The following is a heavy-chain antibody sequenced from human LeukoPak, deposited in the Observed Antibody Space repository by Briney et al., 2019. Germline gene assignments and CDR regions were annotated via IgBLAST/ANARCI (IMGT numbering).Heavy chain of an antibody. Sequence: SETLSLTCVVSGGSFSPYYWSWIRQPPGKGLEWIGEINHSGTTNNLSLKSRVTMSVDTSKNQFSLKLISLTAADTAVYYCAREQEQLAHHGMDIWGQGTTVSVSS. V-gene: IGHV4-34*01. CDR1: GGSFSPYY. J-gene: IGHJ6*02. CDR2: INHSGTT. CDR3: AREQEQLAHHGMDI. D-gene: IGHD6-6*01.